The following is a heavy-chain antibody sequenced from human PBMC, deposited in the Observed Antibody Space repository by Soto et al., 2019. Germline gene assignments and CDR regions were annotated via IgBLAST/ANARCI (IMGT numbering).Heavy chain of an antibody. CDR1: GFSLSKARMG. CDR2: IFWNDER. Sequence: QVTLKESGPVLVKPTETLTLTCTVSGFSLSKARMGVSWIRQPPGKAREWLAHIFWNDERSYNTSLKSRLTISRDTYKSQVVLTMTNVDPVDTGTYFCARALREGLPIYYFDSWGQGTLVTVSS. V-gene: IGHV2-26*01. J-gene: IGHJ4*02. D-gene: IGHD1-26*01. CDR3: ARALREGLPIYYFDS.